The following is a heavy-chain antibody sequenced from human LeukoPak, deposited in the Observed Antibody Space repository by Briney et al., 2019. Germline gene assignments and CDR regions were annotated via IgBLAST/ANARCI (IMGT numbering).Heavy chain of an antibody. Sequence: GGSLRLSCAASGFTFSSYAMSCVRQAPGKGLEWVSAISGSGGSTYYADSVKGRFTISRDNSKNTLYLQMNSLRAEDTAVYYCAKGTDFWSGSIDYWGQGTLVTVSS. CDR3: AKGTDFWSGSIDY. D-gene: IGHD3-3*01. CDR2: ISGSGGST. J-gene: IGHJ4*02. V-gene: IGHV3-23*01. CDR1: GFTFSSYA.